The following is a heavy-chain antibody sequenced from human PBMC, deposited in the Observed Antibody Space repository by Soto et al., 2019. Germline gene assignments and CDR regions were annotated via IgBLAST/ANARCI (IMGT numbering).Heavy chain of an antibody. V-gene: IGHV3-23*01. CDR3: AKFSGYYYFDY. Sequence: GSLRLSCAASGFTFSSYAMSLVLQAPGKGLEWVSAISGSGGSTYYADSVKGRFTISRDNSKNTLYLQMNSLRAEDTAVYYCAKFSGYYYFDYWGQGTLVTVSS. CDR2: ISGSGGST. J-gene: IGHJ4*02. CDR1: GFTFSSYA. D-gene: IGHD3-22*01.